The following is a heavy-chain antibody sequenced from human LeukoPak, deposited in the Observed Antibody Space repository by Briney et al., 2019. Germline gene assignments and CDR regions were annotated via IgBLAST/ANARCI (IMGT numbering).Heavy chain of an antibody. J-gene: IGHJ4*02. CDR1: GFDFSSHA. CDR2: FNDTGSST. CDR3: AKDLLRIYWRTFDS. D-gene: IGHD3-10*01. V-gene: IGHV3-23*01. Sequence: SGGSLRLSCVASGFDFSSHAMTWVRQAPGKGLEWVSSFNDTGSSTYYADSVKGRFTISGDNSKNTLYLQMTNLRAEDTAVYFCAKDLLRIYWRTFDSWGQGALVIVSS.